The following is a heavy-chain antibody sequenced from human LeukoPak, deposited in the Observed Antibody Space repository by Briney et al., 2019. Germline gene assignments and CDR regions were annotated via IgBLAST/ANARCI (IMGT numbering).Heavy chain of an antibody. V-gene: IGHV4-34*01. D-gene: IGHD6-19*01. CDR3: ARGAGIAVAGTLGY. J-gene: IGHJ4*02. Sequence: SETPSLTCAVYGGSFSGYYWSWIRQPPGKGLEWIGEINHSGSTNYNPSLKSRVTISVDTSKNQFSLKLSSVTAADTAVYYCARGAGIAVAGTLGYWGQGTLVTVSS. CDR2: INHSGST. CDR1: GGSFSGYY.